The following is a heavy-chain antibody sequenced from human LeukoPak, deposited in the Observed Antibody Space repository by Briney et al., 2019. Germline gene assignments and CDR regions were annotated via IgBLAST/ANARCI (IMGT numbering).Heavy chain of an antibody. V-gene: IGHV3-33*01. CDR3: ARVSGGTLDGAFDI. J-gene: IGHJ3*02. Sequence: PGGSLRLSCAASGFTFSSYGMHWVRQAPGKGLEWVAVIWYDGSNEYYADSVKGRFIISRDNSKNTLFLQMNSLRAEDTAVYYCARVSGGTLDGAFDIWGQGTMVTVSS. D-gene: IGHD3-16*01. CDR2: IWYDGSNE. CDR1: GFTFSSYG.